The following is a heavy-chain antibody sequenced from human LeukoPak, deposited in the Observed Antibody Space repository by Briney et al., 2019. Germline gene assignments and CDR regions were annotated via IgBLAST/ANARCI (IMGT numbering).Heavy chain of an antibody. V-gene: IGHV3-23*01. CDR1: GFTFSSYA. CDR3: ANIPWGSYYNDAFDI. Sequence: GGSLRLSCAASGFTFSSYAMSWVRQAPGEGLEWVSAISGSGGSTYYADSVKGRFTISRDNSKNTLYLQMNSLRAEDTAVYYCANIPWGSYYNDAFDIWGQGTMVTVSS. D-gene: IGHD3-10*01. J-gene: IGHJ3*02. CDR2: ISGSGGST.